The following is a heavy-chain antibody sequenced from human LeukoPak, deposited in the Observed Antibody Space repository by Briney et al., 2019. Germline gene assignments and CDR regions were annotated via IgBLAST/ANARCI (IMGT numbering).Heavy chain of an antibody. CDR2: INPSGGST. CDR1: GYTFTSYY. Sequence: ASVKVSCKASGYTFTSYYMHWVRQAPGQGLEWMGIINPSGGSTSYAQKFQGRVTMTRDTSTSTVYMELSSLRSEDTAVYYCATVGSGGPHAFDIWGQGTMVTVSS. D-gene: IGHD2-15*01. J-gene: IGHJ3*02. V-gene: IGHV1-46*01. CDR3: ATVGSGGPHAFDI.